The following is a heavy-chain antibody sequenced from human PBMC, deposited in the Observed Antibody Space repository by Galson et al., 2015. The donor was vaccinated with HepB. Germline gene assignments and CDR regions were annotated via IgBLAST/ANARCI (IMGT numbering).Heavy chain of an antibody. CDR2: TYYRSKWQK. J-gene: IGHJ6*02. Sequence: CAISGDSVSANTAVWNWIRQSPSGGLEWLGRTYYRSKWQKDYAVSMKSRITISTDTSRNQVSLQLNSMSPEDTAVYYCAYGVDVWGQGTTVTVSS. CDR1: GDSVSANTAV. V-gene: IGHV6-1*01. CDR3: AYGVDV.